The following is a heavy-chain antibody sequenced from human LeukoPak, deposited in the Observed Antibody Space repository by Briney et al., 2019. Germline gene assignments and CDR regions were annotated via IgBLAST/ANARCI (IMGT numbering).Heavy chain of an antibody. CDR1: GFTFSSYG. J-gene: IGHJ4*02. CDR2: ISYDGSNK. V-gene: IGHV3-30*18. CDR3: AKGPYYYCSGRDIDY. Sequence: GGSLRLSRAASGFTFSSYGMHWVRQAPGKGLEWVAVISYDGSNKYYADSVKGRFTISRGNSKNTLYLQMNSLRAEDTAVYYCAKGPYYYCSGRDIDYWGQGTLVTVSS. D-gene: IGHD3-10*01.